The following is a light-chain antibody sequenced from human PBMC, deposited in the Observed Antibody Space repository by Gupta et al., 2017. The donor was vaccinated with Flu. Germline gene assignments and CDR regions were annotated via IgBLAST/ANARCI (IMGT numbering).Light chain of an antibody. Sequence: DIQMTQSPSTLSASVGNRVTITCRASQGISSWLAWYQQKPGKAPKLLIYKASSLESGVPPRFSGSGSGTEFTLTISSLQPDDFATYYCQQYNSYSAFGQGTKVEIK. V-gene: IGKV1-5*03. CDR1: QGISSW. CDR3: QQYNSYSA. J-gene: IGKJ1*01. CDR2: KAS.